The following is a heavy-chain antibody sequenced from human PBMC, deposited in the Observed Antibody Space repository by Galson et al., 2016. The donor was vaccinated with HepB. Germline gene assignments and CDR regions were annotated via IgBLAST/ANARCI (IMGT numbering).Heavy chain of an antibody. Sequence: SLRLSCAASGFTFDDYGMSWIRQTPGKGLEWVSGISWNSGSINYADSVKGRFSISRDNAENSLYLQMNSLRTEDTAVYFCVKGGESITIFGVVRMDVWGKGTTVTVSS. V-gene: IGHV3-9*01. CDR1: GFTFDDYG. CDR2: ISWNSGSI. D-gene: IGHD3-3*01. J-gene: IGHJ6*04. CDR3: VKGGESITIFGVVRMDV.